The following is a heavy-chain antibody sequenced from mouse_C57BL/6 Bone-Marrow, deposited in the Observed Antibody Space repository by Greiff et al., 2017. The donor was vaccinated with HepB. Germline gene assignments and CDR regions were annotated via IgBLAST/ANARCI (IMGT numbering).Heavy chain of an antibody. CDR3: ARSGGYDGSFAY. V-gene: IGHV1-81*01. D-gene: IGHD2-2*01. J-gene: IGHJ3*01. CDR2: IYPRSGNT. Sequence: QVHVKQSGAELARPGASVKLSCKASGYTFTSYGISWVKQRTGQGLEWIGEIYPRSGNTYYNEKFKGKATLTADKSSSTAYMELRSLTSEDSAVYFCARSGGYDGSFAYWGQGTLVTVSA. CDR1: GYTFTSYG.